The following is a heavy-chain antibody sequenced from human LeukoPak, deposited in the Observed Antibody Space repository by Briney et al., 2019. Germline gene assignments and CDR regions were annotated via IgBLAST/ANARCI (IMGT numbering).Heavy chain of an antibody. J-gene: IGHJ4*02. V-gene: IGHV3-23*01. CDR1: GFTFSSYA. D-gene: IGHD5-24*01. Sequence: GGSLRLSCAASGFTFSSYAMSWVRQAPGKGLEWVSAFSGSGGDTYYADSVKGRFTISRDNSKNTPYLQMNSLRAEDTAVYYCAKSGYNRFDYWGQGTLVTASS. CDR3: AKSGYNRFDY. CDR2: FSGSGGDT.